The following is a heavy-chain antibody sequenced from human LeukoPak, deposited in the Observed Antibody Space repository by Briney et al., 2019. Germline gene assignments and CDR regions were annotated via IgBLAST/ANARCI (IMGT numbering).Heavy chain of an antibody. Sequence: SETLSLTCTVSGGSISSGDYYWSWIRQPPGKGLEWIGYIYYSGSTYYNPSLKSRVTISVDTSKNQFSLKLSSVTAADTAAYYCARVNLEVIVVPPLRWFDPWGQGTLVTVSS. CDR2: IYYSGST. V-gene: IGHV4-30-4*01. CDR3: ARVNLEVIVVPPLRWFDP. CDR1: GGSISSGDYY. J-gene: IGHJ5*02. D-gene: IGHD3-22*01.